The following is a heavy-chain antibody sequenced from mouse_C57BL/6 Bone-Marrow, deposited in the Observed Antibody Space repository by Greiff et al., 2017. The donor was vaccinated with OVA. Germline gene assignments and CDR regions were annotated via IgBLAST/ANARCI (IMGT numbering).Heavy chain of an antibody. D-gene: IGHD1-1*01. V-gene: IGHV1-80*01. CDR1: GYAFSSYW. Sequence: QVQLQQSGAELVKPGASVKISCKASGYAFSSYWMNWVKQRPGQGLEWIGQIYPGDGDTNYNGKFKGKATLTADKSSSTAYMQLSSLTSEDSAVYFCARGLTTVALVDWYFDVWGTGTTVTVSS. CDR2: IYPGDGDT. CDR3: ARGLTTVALVDWYFDV. J-gene: IGHJ1*03.